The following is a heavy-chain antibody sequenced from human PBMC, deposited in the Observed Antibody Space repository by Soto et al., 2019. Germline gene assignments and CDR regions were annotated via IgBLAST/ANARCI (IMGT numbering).Heavy chain of an antibody. D-gene: IGHD1-1*01. CDR3: TRGGEAYKNAH. J-gene: IGHJ4*02. V-gene: IGHV4-61*01. Sequence: SATLSLTGKLPCGSVNRATYSPSCFRQPPGKGLEWIGFIHYSGSTNYNPSLKSRVTMSVDTSKNQFSLKLTSVNAADTALYYCTRGGEAYKNAHWGQGTLVTVS. CDR1: CGSVNRATYS. CDR2: IHYSGST.